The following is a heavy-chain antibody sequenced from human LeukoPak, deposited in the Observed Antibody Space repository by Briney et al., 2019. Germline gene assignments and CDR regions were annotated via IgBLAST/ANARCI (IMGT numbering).Heavy chain of an antibody. Sequence: SETLSLTCDVSAYSTNSGYYWGRIRQPPGKGLEWIGSIYHNGSTYYNPSLKSRVTISVVTSRNQFSLILSSVTAADTAVYYCARHRGGYSPTFFDYWGQGTLVTVSS. CDR1: AYSTNSGYY. J-gene: IGHJ4*02. CDR2: IYHNGST. V-gene: IGHV4-38-2*01. CDR3: ARHRGGYSPTFFDY. D-gene: IGHD3-22*01.